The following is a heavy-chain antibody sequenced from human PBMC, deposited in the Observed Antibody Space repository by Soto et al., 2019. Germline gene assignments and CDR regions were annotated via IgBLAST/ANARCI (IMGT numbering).Heavy chain of an antibody. CDR3: ARDALEGMEWSQNWFDP. J-gene: IGHJ5*02. CDR1: GGTFSSYT. CDR2: IIPILGIA. Sequence: QVQLVQSGAEVKKPGSSVKVSCKASGGTFSSYTISWVRPAPGQGLEWMGRIIPILGIANYAQKFQGRVTITADKSTSTAYMELSSLRSEDTAVYYCARDALEGMEWSQNWFDPWGQGTLVTVSS. D-gene: IGHD3-3*01. V-gene: IGHV1-69*08.